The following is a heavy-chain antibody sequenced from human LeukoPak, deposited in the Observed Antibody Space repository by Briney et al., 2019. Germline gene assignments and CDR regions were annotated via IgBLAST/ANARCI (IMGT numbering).Heavy chain of an antibody. D-gene: IGHD3-9*01. J-gene: IGHJ6*03. V-gene: IGHV1-18*01. CDR1: GYTFTSYG. CDR2: ISAYNGNT. CDR3: ARDVYYEILTGDYYYYMDV. Sequence: ASVKVSCKASGYTFTSYGISWVRQAPGQGLEWMGWISAYNGNTNYAQKLQGRVTMTTDTSTGTAYMELRSLRSDDTAVYYCARDVYYEILTGDYYYYMDVWGKGTTVTVSS.